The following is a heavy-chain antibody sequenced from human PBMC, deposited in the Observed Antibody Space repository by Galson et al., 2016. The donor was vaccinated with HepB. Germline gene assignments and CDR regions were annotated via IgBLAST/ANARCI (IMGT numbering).Heavy chain of an antibody. CDR1: GVTVGNDY. CDR2: IYLDTNS. CDR3: ATVGGSSYGLRTDPFDI. Sequence: SLRLSCATSGVTVGNDYMTWVRQAPGKGLAWVSLIYLDTNSYYADSVKFRFTISRDTSKNTLYLQMNNLRVEDTALYFCATVGGSSYGLRTDPFDIWGQGTKVTVSS. D-gene: IGHD5-18*01. J-gene: IGHJ3*02. V-gene: IGHV3-53*01.